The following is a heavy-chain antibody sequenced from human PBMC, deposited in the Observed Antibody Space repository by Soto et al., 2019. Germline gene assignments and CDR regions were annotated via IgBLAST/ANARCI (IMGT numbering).Heavy chain of an antibody. CDR2: ISSDGHHQ. V-gene: IGHV3-30*03. D-gene: IGHD3-22*01. CDR1: GFTFNDYA. CDR3: SRGTYYPQSSGLHADY. Sequence: GGSLRLSCATSGFTFNDYAMYWVRQAPGQGLEWVAMISSDGHHQFYVDNLRGRFTVSRDNSKNTLFLQMNSLRPEDTAVYYCSRGTYYPQSSGLHADYWGPGTVVTVSS. J-gene: IGHJ4*02.